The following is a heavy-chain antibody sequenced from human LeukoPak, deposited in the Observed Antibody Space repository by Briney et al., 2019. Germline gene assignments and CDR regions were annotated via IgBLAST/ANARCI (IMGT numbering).Heavy chain of an antibody. V-gene: IGHV3-7*03. D-gene: IGHD3-16*01. Sequence: GGSLRLSCAASGFTFSSYWMNWARQAPGKGLEWVASINHNGNVNYYVDSVKGRFTISRDNAENSLYLQMSNLRAEDTAVYFCARGGGLDVWGQGATVTVSS. CDR1: GFTFSSYW. CDR2: INHNGNVN. J-gene: IGHJ6*02. CDR3: ARGGGLDV.